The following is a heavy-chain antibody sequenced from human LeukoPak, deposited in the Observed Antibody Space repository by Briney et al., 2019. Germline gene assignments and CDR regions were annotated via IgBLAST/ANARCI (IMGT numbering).Heavy chain of an antibody. CDR3: AKSTSSISNYYCGMDV. D-gene: IGHD5-12*01. CDR1: GFTFSSYW. J-gene: IGHJ6*02. V-gene: IGHV3-7*03. CDR2: IKQDGSEK. Sequence: GGSLRLSCAASGFTFSSYWMSWVRQAPGKGLEWVANIKQDGSEKYYVDSVKGRFTFSRDNSKNTLYLQMNSLRAEDTAVYYCAKSTSSISNYYCGMDVCGQGTTVTVSS.